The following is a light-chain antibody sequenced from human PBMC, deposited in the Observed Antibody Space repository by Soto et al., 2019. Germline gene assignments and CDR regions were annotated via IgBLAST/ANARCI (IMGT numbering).Light chain of an antibody. CDR2: GAS. V-gene: IGKV3-20*01. J-gene: IGKJ5*01. Sequence: TQSPATLSFSPGERATLSCRASQGVSRYLAWYQQRPGQAPRLLIYGASNRATGIPVRFSGSGSGTDFTLTISGLEPEDFAVYYCQQYGSSSITFGQGTRLEIK. CDR1: QGVSRY. CDR3: QQYGSSSIT.